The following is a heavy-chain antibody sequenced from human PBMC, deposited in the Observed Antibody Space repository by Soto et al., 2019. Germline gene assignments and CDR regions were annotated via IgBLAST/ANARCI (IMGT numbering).Heavy chain of an antibody. CDR2: IYYSGST. V-gene: IGHV4-39*01. Sequence: SETLSLTCTVSGGSISSSSYYWGWIRQPPGKGLEWIGSIYYSGSTYYNPSLKSRVTISVDTSKNQFSLKLSSVTAADTAVYYRARHGRGGIVHYYGMDVWGQGTTVTVAS. CDR1: GGSISSSSYY. J-gene: IGHJ6*02. D-gene: IGHD1-26*01. CDR3: ARHGRGGIVHYYGMDV.